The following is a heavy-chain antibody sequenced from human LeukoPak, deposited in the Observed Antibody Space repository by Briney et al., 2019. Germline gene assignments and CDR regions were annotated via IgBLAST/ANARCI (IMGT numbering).Heavy chain of an antibody. J-gene: IGHJ4*02. V-gene: IGHV4-34*01. CDR3: ARGPGYSSGWYDY. Sequence: SETLSLTCAVYGGSFSGYYWSWIRQPPGKGLEWIGEINHSGSTNYNPSLKSRVTISVDTSKNQFSLKLSSVTAADTAVYYCARGPGYSSGWYDYWGQGTLVTVSS. CDR1: GGSFSGYY. CDR2: INHSGST. D-gene: IGHD6-19*01.